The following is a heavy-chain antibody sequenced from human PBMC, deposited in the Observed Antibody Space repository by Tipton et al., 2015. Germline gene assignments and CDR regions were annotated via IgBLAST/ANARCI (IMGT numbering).Heavy chain of an antibody. CDR1: GGSFSDYY. CDR3: ARAQGSAAPFDY. CDR2: INHGGST. Sequence: TLSLTCAVYGGSFSDYYWSWIRQSPGKGLEWIGEINHGGSTNYNPSLKSRVTISVDTSKRQFSLKLTSVTAADTAVYFCARAQGSAAPFDYWGQGTLVTVSS. V-gene: IGHV4-34*01. J-gene: IGHJ4*02. D-gene: IGHD6-13*01.